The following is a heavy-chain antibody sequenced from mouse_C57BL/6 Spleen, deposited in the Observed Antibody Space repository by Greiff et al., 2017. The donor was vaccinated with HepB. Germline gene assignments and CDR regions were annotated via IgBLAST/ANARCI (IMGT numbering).Heavy chain of an antibody. CDR2: ISSGGSYT. J-gene: IGHJ3*01. CDR1: GFTFSSYG. Sequence: EVNVVESGGDLVKPGGSLKLSCAASGFTFSSYGMSWVRQTPDKRLEWVATISSGGSYTYYPDSVKGRVTISRDNAKNTLYLQMSSLKSEDTAMYYCARHDTTAGFAYWGQGTLVTVSA. V-gene: IGHV5-6*01. CDR3: ARHDTTAGFAY. D-gene: IGHD1-1*01.